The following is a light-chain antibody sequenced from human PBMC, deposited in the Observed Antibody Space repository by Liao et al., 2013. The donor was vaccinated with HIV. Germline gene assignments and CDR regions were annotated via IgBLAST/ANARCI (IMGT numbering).Light chain of an antibody. Sequence: SYVLTQPPSVSVAPGKTAGISCGGNNVGSTSVHWYQQKPGQAPVLLIYKDSERPSGIPERFSGSSSGTTVTLTISGVQAEDEADYYCQSADSRGTYVFGIGTKVTVL. CDR2: KDS. V-gene: IGLV3-25*03. CDR1: NVGSTS. CDR3: QSADSRGTYV. J-gene: IGLJ1*01.